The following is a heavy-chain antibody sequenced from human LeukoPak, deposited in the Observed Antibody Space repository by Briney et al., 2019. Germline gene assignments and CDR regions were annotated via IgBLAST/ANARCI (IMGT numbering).Heavy chain of an antibody. CDR3: ARDLTGYYYYYGMDV. V-gene: IGHV3-33*01. J-gene: IGHJ6*02. CDR1: GFTFSSYG. CDR2: KWYDGSNK. D-gene: IGHD7-27*01. Sequence: PGRSLRLSCAASGFTFSSYGMHWVRQAPGKGLEWVAVKWYDGSNKYYADSVKGRFTISRDNSKNTLYLQMNSLRAEDTAVYYCARDLTGYYYYYGMDVWGQGTTVTVSS.